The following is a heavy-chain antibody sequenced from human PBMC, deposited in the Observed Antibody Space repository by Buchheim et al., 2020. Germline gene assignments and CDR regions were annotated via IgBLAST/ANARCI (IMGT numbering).Heavy chain of an antibody. CDR2: ISSSGSTI. CDR3: ARDGAFYDFWSVFQH. V-gene: IGHV3-48*03. J-gene: IGHJ1*01. Sequence: EVQLVESGGGLVQPGGSLRLSCAASGFTFSSYELNWVRQAPGKGLEWVSYISSSGSTIYYADSVKGRFTISRDNAKNSLYLQMNSLRAEDTAVYYCARDGAFYDFWSVFQHWGQGTL. D-gene: IGHD3-3*01. CDR1: GFTFSSYE.